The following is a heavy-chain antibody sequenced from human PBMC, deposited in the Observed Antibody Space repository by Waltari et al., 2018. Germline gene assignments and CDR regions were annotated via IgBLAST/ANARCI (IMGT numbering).Heavy chain of an antibody. CDR2: IRASSVYI. CDR1: GFTFGSYN. D-gene: IGHD2-2*01. V-gene: IGHV3-21*02. CDR3: ARGDLGYCSTARCFDFDS. J-gene: IGHJ4*02. Sequence: EVQLVESGGGLVKPGGSLRLSCEASGFTFGSYNMHWVRQAPGKGMEWVSCIRASSVYIYYADSVKGRFTISRDNAKNSLYLEMKSLGADDTAVYYCARGDLGYCSTARCFDFDSWGQGTLVTVSS.